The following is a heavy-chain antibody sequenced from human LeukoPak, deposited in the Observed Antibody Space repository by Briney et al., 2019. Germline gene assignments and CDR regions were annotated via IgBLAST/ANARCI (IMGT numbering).Heavy chain of an antibody. CDR2: ISYSGST. J-gene: IGHJ3*02. CDR1: GGSISSYY. CDR3: ATRYSSGWIDAFDI. Sequence: SETLSLTCSVSGGSISSYYWSWIRQPPGKGLEWIGYISYSGSTNYNPSLESRVTISVDTSKNQFSLKLSSVTAADTAVYYYATRYSSGWIDAFDIWGQGTMVTVSS. D-gene: IGHD6-19*01. V-gene: IGHV4-59*01.